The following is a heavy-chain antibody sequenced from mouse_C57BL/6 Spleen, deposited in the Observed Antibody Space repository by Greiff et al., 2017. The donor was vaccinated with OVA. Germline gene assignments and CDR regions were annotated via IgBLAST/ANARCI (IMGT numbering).Heavy chain of an antibody. CDR2: INPRSGYT. Sequence: QVQLQQSGAELARPGASVKMSCKASGYTFTSYTMHWVKQRPGQGLEWIGYINPRSGYTKYNQQFTDKATLTADKSSSTAYMQLSSLTSYDSSFSYCLSGKNFAYWGQGTTLTVSS. J-gene: IGHJ2*01. V-gene: IGHV1-4*01. CDR1: GYTFTSYT. D-gene: IGHD1-1*01. CDR3: LSGKNFAY.